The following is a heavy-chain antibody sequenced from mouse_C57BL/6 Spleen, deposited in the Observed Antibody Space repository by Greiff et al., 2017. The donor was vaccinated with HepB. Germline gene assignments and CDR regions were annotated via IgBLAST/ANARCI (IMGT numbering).Heavy chain of an antibody. Sequence: VQLKESGAELVRPGASVKLSCTASGFNIKDDYMHWVKQRPEQGLEWIGWIDPENGDTEYASKFQGKATITADTSSNTAYLQLSSLTSEDTAVYYCTTYYSNYFSFDYWGQGTTLTVSS. V-gene: IGHV14-4*01. CDR2: IDPENGDT. CDR3: TTYYSNYFSFDY. CDR1: GFNIKDDY. D-gene: IGHD2-5*01. J-gene: IGHJ2*01.